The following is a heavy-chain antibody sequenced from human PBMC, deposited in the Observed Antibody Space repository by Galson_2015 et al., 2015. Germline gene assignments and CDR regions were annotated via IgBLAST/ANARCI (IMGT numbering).Heavy chain of an antibody. Sequence: SLRLSCAASGFTFSDYYMNWIRQAPGKGLEWVSSISYSDNTIYCADSVRGRFAISRDNARNSLYLQMNSLRAEDTAVYYCARDGLAAGLYFDHWGQGTLVSVSS. CDR3: ARDGLAAGLYFDH. CDR2: ISYSDNTI. V-gene: IGHV3-11*01. J-gene: IGHJ4*02. D-gene: IGHD6-13*01. CDR1: GFTFSDYY.